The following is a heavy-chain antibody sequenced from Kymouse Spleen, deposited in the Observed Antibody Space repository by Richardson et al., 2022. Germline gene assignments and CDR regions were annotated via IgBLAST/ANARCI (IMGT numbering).Heavy chain of an antibody. V-gene: IGHV3-33*01. Sequence: QVQLVESGGGVVQPGRSLRLSCAASGFTFSSYGMHWVRQAPGKGLEWVAVIWYDGSNKYYADSVKGRFTISRDNSKNTLYLQMNSLRAEDTAVYYCARVRDTAYYYYYGMDVWGQGTTVTVSS. CDR2: IWYDGSNK. J-gene: IGHJ6*02. CDR1: GFTFSSYG. D-gene: IGHD5-18,IGHD5-18*01. CDR3: ARVRDTAYYYYYGMDV.